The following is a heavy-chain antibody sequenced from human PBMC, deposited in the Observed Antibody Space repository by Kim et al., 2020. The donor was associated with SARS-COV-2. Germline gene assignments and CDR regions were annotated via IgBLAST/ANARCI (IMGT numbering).Heavy chain of an antibody. Sequence: SVDSVKGRFTISRDNAKNSLYLQMNSLRGEDTAVYYCARSSGSSWSDFDYWGQGTLVTVSS. CDR3: ARSSGSSWSDFDY. D-gene: IGHD6-13*01. V-gene: IGHV3-7*03. J-gene: IGHJ4*02.